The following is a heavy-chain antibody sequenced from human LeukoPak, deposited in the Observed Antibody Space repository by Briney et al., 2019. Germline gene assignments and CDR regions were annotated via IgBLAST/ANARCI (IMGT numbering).Heavy chain of an antibody. CDR2: ISYDGSNK. J-gene: IGHJ4*02. Sequence: PARSLRLSCADSGFTFSSYGMHWVRQAPGKGLEWVAVISYDGSNKYYADSVKGRFTISRDNSKNTLYLQMNSLRAEDTAVYYCAKDRYSSGWYYFDYWGQGTLVTVSS. CDR3: AKDRYSSGWYYFDY. D-gene: IGHD6-19*01. CDR1: GFTFSSYG. V-gene: IGHV3-30*18.